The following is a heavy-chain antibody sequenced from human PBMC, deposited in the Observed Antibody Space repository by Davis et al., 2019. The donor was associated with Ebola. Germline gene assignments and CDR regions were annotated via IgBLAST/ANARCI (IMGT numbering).Heavy chain of an antibody. V-gene: IGHV3-66*01. CDR3: AGYSLRGWVY. CDR2: IYSGGST. J-gene: IGHJ4*02. CDR1: GFIVSSNH. D-gene: IGHD6-19*01. Sequence: GGSLRLSCAASGFIVSSNHMSWVRQAPGKGLEWVSVIYSGGSTYYADSVKGRFTISRDNSKNTVHFQMSSLRVEDTAVYYCAGYSLRGWVYWGQGTLVTVSS.